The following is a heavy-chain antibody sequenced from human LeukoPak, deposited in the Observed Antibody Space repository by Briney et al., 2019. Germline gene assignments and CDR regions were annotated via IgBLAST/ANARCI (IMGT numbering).Heavy chain of an antibody. CDR3: ARVWQDYSGVDY. CDR1: GFTFSSYA. V-gene: IGHV3-30*09. J-gene: IGHJ4*02. CDR2: ISYDGSNK. D-gene: IGHD2-21*01. Sequence: GRSLRLSCAASGFTFSSYAMHWVRQAPGKGLEWVAVISYDGSNKYYADSVKGRFAISRDNAKSSLYLQMNSLRDEDTAVYYCARVWQDYSGVDYWGQGTLVTVSS.